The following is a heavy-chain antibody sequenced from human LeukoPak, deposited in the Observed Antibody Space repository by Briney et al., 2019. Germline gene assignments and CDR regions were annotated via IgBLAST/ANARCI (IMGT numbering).Heavy chain of an antibody. CDR2: INPSGGST. CDR3: ARVPRYYYDSSGYLDY. V-gene: IGHV1-46*01. Sequence: ASVKVSCKASGYTFTGYYMHWVRQAPGQGLEWMGIINPSGGSTSYAQKFQGRVTMTRDMSTSTVYMELSSPRSEDTAVYYCARVPRYYYDSSGYLDYWGQGTLVTVSS. D-gene: IGHD3-22*01. CDR1: GYTFTGYY. J-gene: IGHJ4*02.